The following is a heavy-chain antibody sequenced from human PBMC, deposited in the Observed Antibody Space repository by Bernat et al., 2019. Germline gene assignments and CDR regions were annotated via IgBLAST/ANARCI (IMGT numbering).Heavy chain of an antibody. D-gene: IGHD3-22*01. CDR1: GFTFSSYA. CDR3: AKVGPMIVVVPRYFDY. J-gene: IGHJ4*02. CDR2: ISGSGGST. Sequence: EVQLLESGGGLVQPGGSLRLSCAASGFTFSSYAMSWVRQAPGKGLEWVSAISGSGGSTYYADSVKGRFTISRDNSKNTLYLQMNSLRAEDTAVYYCAKVGPMIVVVPRYFDYWGQGTLVTVSS. V-gene: IGHV3-23*01.